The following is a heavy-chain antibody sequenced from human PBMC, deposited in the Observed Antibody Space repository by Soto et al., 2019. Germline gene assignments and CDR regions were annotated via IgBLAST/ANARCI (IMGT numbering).Heavy chain of an antibody. J-gene: IGHJ4*02. CDR2: ISYSGSP. D-gene: IGHD6-6*01. Sequence: PSETLSLTCTVSGGSISGYYWSWIRQAPGKGLEWIGYISYSGSPNYNPSLKSRFTISVDTSQNQFSLKLTSVTAADTAVYYCARAGRSSSKTVFDYWGQGTLVTVSS. V-gene: IGHV4-59*01. CDR1: GGSISGYY. CDR3: ARAGRSSSKTVFDY.